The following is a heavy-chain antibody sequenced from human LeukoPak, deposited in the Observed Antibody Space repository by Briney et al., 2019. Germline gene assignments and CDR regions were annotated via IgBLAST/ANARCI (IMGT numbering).Heavy chain of an antibody. CDR1: GGTFSSYA. J-gene: IGHJ6*03. D-gene: IGHD6-6*01. CDR2: IIPIFGTA. CDR3: ASPRIAARPTRLYYYMDV. V-gene: IGHV1-69*13. Sequence: SVKVSCKASGGTFSSYAISWVRQAPRQGLEWMGGIIPIFGTANYAQKFQGRVTITADESTSTAYMELSSLRSEDTAVYYCASPRIAARPTRLYYYMDVWGKGTTITVSS.